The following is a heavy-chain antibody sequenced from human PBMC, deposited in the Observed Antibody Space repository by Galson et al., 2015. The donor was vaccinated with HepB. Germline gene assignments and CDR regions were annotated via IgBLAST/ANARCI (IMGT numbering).Heavy chain of an antibody. J-gene: IGHJ5*02. V-gene: IGHV4-61*08. CDR2: IYFTGST. CDR3: ARGFCSGGRCHNWFDP. D-gene: IGHD2-15*01. Sequence: SFTCTVSGGSIGSGGYYWAWIRQSPGKRLEWIAYIYFTGSTTYNPSLRSRVTISIDTSRNQFSLRLNSVTAADTAVYYCARGFCSGGRCHNWFDPWGQGTLATVSS. CDR1: GGSIGSGGYY.